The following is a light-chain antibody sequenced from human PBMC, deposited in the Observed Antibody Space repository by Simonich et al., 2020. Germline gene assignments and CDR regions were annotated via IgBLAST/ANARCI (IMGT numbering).Light chain of an antibody. CDR2: AAS. Sequence: AIRMTQSPSSLSASTGDRVTIPCRAIQCISSYLPWYQKKPGKAPKLLIYAASTLQSGVPSRFSGSGSGTDFTLTISCLQSEDFATYYCQQYYSYPRTFGQGTKVEIK. J-gene: IGKJ1*01. CDR1: QCISSY. V-gene: IGKV1-8*01. CDR3: QQYYSYPRT.